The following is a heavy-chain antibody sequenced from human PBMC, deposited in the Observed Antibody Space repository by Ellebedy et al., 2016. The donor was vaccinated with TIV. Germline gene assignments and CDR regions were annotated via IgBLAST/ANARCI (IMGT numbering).Heavy chain of an antibody. V-gene: IGHV1-18*01. CDR3: ARSMYSGSYFPFYYGMDV. D-gene: IGHD1-26*01. CDR2: ISAYNGNT. CDR1: GYTCTSYG. J-gene: IGHJ6*02. Sequence: AASVKVSCKASGYTCTSYGISWVRQAPGQGLEWMGWISAYNGNTNYAQKLQGRVTMTTDTSTSTAYMELRSLRSDDTAVYYCARSMYSGSYFPFYYGMDVWGQGTTVTVSS.